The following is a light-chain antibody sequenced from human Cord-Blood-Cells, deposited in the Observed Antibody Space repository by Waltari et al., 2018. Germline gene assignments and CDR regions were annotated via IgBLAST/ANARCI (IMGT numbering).Light chain of an antibody. V-gene: IGLV2-23*01. CDR1: SSAVGSYNL. CDR3: CSYAGSSTWV. CDR2: EGS. Sequence: QSALTQPASVSGSPGQSITISCTGTSSAVGSYNLVSWYQQHPGKAPKLMIYEGSKRRSGVSKRFSGSKSGNTASLTISGLQAEDEADYYCCSYAGSSTWVFGGGTKLTVL. J-gene: IGLJ3*02.